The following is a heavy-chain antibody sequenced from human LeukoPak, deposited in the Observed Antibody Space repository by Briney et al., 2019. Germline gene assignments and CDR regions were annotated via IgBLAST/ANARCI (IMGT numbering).Heavy chain of an antibody. Sequence: GGSLRLSCAASEITFSNYAISWVRQAPGKGLEWVAAIGRSGSPTYYADSVKGRFTISRDTSRNTLFLEMNSLRAEDTAVYYCAKVDPSVLGAFDVWGQGTMVTVSS. V-gene: IGHV3-23*05. J-gene: IGHJ3*01. CDR1: EITFSNYA. CDR3: AKVDPSVLGAFDV. D-gene: IGHD5-12*01. CDR2: IGRSGSPT.